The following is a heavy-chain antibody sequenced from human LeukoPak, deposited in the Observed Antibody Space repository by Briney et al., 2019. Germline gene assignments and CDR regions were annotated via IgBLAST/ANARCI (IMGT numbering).Heavy chain of an antibody. J-gene: IGHJ4*02. CDR1: GGSFSGYY. D-gene: IGHD2-15*01. CDR3: ARGSMVAATGVDY. CDR2: INHSGST. Sequence: SETLSLTCAVYGGSFSGYYWSWIRQPPGKGLEWIREINHSGSTNYNPSLKSRVTISVDTSKNQFSLKLSSVTAADTAVYYCARGSMVAATGVDYWGQGTLVTVSS. V-gene: IGHV4-34*01.